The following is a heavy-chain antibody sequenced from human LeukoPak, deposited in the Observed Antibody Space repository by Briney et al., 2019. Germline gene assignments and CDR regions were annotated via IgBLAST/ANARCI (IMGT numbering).Heavy chain of an antibody. D-gene: IGHD3-22*01. CDR3: ARAADYYDSSGNGDY. CDR1: GGSFSGYY. J-gene: IGHJ4*02. Sequence: SETLSLTCAVYGGSFSGYYWSWIRQPPGKGLEWIGEINHSGSTNYNPSLKSRVTISVDTSKNQFSLKLSSVTAADTAVYYCARAADYYDSSGNGDYWGQGTLVTVSS. CDR2: INHSGST. V-gene: IGHV4-34*01.